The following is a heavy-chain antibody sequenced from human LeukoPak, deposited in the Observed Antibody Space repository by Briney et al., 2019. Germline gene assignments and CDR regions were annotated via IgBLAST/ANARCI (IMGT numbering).Heavy chain of an antibody. CDR2: IKQDGSEK. V-gene: IGHV3-7*01. Sequence: GGSLRLSCAASGFTFSSYWMSWVRQAPGKGLEWVANIKQDGSEKYYVDSVKGRFTISRDNARNSLYLQMNSLRAEDTAVYYCAREAYDDFWSGSWRYYYYMDVWGKGITATVSS. CDR1: GFTFSSYW. J-gene: IGHJ6*03. D-gene: IGHD3-3*01. CDR3: AREAYDDFWSGSWRYYYYMDV.